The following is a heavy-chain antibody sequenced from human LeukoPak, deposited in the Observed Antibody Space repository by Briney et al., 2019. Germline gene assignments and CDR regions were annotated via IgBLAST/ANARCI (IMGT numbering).Heavy chain of an antibody. Sequence: ASETLSLTCTVSDGSISSSSYYWGWIRQPPGKGLEWIGTIYYSGSTYYNPSLKSRVTISVDTSKNQFSLKLSSVTAADTAVYYCARQYCSSTSCYYYYYYYMDVWGKGTTVTVSS. D-gene: IGHD2-2*01. CDR3: ARQYCSSTSCYYYYYYYMDV. CDR2: IYYSGST. J-gene: IGHJ6*03. CDR1: DGSISSSSYY. V-gene: IGHV4-39*01.